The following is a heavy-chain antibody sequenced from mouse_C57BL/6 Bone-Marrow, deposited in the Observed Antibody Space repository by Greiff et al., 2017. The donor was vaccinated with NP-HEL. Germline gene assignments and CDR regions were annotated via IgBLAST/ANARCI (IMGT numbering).Heavy chain of an antibody. V-gene: IGHV6-3*01. D-gene: IGHD1-1*01. Sequence: EVQLQASGGGLVQPGGSMKLSCVASGFTFSNYWMNWVRQSPEKGLEWVAQIRLKSDNYATHYAESVKGRFTISRDDSKSSVYLQMNNLRAEDTGIYYCTKGYGSSYGYAMDYWGQGTSVTVSS. J-gene: IGHJ4*01. CDR2: IRLKSDNYAT. CDR1: GFTFSNYW. CDR3: TKGYGSSYGYAMDY.